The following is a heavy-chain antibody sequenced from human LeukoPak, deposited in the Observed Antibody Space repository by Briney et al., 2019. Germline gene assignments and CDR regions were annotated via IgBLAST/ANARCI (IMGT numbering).Heavy chain of an antibody. V-gene: IGHV3-33*01. J-gene: IGHJ4*02. D-gene: IGHD6-6*01. Sequence: PGGSLRLSCAASGFTFSSYGMHWVRQAPGKGLEWVAVIWYDGSNKYYADSVKGRFTISRDNSKNTVYVQMNSLRAEDTSVFYCARDAKLAAFDYSGQGTLLAVSS. CDR2: IWYDGSNK. CDR3: ARDAKLAAFDY. CDR1: GFTFSSYG.